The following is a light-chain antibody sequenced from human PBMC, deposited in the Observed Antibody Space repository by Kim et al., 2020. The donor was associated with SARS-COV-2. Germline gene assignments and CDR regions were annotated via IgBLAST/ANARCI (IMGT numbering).Light chain of an antibody. CDR1: SSDVGSYNL. CDR2: EGS. CDR3: CSYAGSSV. Sequence: SPVQSITLSCTGTSSDVGSYNLVSWYQQHPGKAPKLMIYEGSKRPSGVSNRFSGSKSGNTASLTISGLQAEDEADYYCCSYAGSSVFGGGTKVTVL. J-gene: IGLJ3*02. V-gene: IGLV2-23*01.